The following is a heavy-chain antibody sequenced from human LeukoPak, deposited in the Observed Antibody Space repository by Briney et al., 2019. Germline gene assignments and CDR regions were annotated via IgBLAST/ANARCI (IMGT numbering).Heavy chain of an antibody. CDR3: APGPGWFDP. CDR1: GYTFTGYY. Sequence: GAXVXXSCKASGYTFTGYYMHWVRQAPGQGLEWMGRINPNSGGTNYAQKFQGRVTMNRDTSISTAYMELSRLTSDDTAVYYCAPGPGWFDPWGQGTLVTVSS. V-gene: IGHV1-2*06. J-gene: IGHJ5*02. D-gene: IGHD7-27*01. CDR2: INPNSGGT.